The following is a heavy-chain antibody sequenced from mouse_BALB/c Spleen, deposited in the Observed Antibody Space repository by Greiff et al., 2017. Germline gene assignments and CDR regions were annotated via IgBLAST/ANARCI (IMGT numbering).Heavy chain of an antibody. V-gene: IGHV5-6*02. D-gene: IGHD4-1*01. Sequence: EVMLVESGGDLVKPGGSLKLSCAASGFTFSSYGMSWVRQTPDKRLEWVATISSGGSYTYYPDSVKGRFTISRDNAKNTLYLQMSSLKSEDTAMYYCARPLANWDVFDYWGQGTTLTVSS. J-gene: IGHJ2*01. CDR3: ARPLANWDVFDY. CDR2: ISSGGSYT. CDR1: GFTFSSYG.